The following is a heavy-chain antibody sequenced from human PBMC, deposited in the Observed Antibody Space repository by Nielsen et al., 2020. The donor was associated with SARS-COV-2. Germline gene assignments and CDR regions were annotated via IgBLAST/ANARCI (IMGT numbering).Heavy chain of an antibody. J-gene: IGHJ4*02. CDR2: ISYDGSNK. D-gene: IGHD3-3*01. V-gene: IGHV3-30*18. CDR3: AKDCEPYDFWSGYDY. Sequence: GGSLRLSCAASGFTFSSYGNHWVCKAPGKGLEWVAVISYDGSNKYYADSVKGRFTISRDNSKDTLYLQMNILRAEDTAVYYCAKDCEPYDFWSGYDYWGQGTLVTVSS. CDR1: GFTFSSYG.